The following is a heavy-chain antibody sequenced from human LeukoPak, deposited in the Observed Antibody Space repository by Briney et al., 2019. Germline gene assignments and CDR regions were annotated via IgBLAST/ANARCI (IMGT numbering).Heavy chain of an antibody. CDR1: GFIFSNYS. CDR3: ARDLAMYYYDSSGCLDY. V-gene: IGHV3-33*01. CDR2: IWYDGSNK. D-gene: IGHD3-22*01. Sequence: GRSLRLSCAASGFIFSNYSMHWVRQAPGKGLEWVAVIWYDGSNKYYADSVKGRFTISRDNSKNTLYLQMSSLRAEDTAVYYCARDLAMYYYDSSGCLDYWGQGTLVTASS. J-gene: IGHJ4*02.